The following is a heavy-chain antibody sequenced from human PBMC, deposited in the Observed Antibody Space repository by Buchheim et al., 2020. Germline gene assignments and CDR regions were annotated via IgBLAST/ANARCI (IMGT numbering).Heavy chain of an antibody. Sequence: EVQLVESGGGLVQPGGSLRLSCAASGFTFSSYWMSWVRQAPGKGLEWVANIKQDGSEKYYLDSVKGRFTISRDNAKNSLYLQMNSLRAEDTAVYYCARASIAAAGRGNWFDPWGQGTL. D-gene: IGHD6-13*01. V-gene: IGHV3-7*01. CDR2: IKQDGSEK. CDR3: ARASIAAAGRGNWFDP. CDR1: GFTFSSYW. J-gene: IGHJ5*02.